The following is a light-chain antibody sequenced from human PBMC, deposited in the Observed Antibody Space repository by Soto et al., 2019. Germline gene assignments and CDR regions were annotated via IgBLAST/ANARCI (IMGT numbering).Light chain of an antibody. CDR1: ESVSYSY. V-gene: IGKV3D-20*01. CDR2: DAS. J-gene: IGKJ5*01. Sequence: IVLTQSPTAMSLSPRERASRSWGASESVSYSYVAWYQQKGGLAPRLLIHDASTRASGIPDRFSGSGSGTDSTLTISRLEPEDFAVYYCQQYGSSSITFGQGTRLEIK. CDR3: QQYGSSSIT.